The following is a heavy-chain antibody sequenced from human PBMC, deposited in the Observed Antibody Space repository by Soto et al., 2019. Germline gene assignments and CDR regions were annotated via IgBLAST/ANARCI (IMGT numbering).Heavy chain of an antibody. J-gene: IGHJ6*02. V-gene: IGHV3-53*01. CDR1: GFTVSTNH. Sequence: PGGPLRLSCAASGFTVSTNHMSWVRQAPGKGLEWVSLIYSGGGTYYADSVEGRFTISRDNSKNTLYLQMNSLRAEDTAVYYCARDFPYYYDSTPTYYYGMDVWGQGTTVTVSS. D-gene: IGHD3-22*01. CDR2: IYSGGGT. CDR3: ARDFPYYYDSTPTYYYGMDV.